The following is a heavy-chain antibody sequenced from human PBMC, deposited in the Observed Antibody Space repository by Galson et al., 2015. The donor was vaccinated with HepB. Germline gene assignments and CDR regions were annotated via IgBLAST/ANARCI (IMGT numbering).Heavy chain of an antibody. CDR2: IIPILGIA. J-gene: IGHJ5*02. V-gene: IGHV1-69*02. Sequence: SVKVSCKASGGTFSSYTISWVRQAPGQGLEWMGRIIPILGIANYAQKFQGRVTITADESTSTAYMELSSLRSEDTAVYYCARGGFGGNWFDPWGQGTLVTVSS. CDR1: GGTFSSYT. CDR3: ARGGFGGNWFDP. D-gene: IGHD3-10*01.